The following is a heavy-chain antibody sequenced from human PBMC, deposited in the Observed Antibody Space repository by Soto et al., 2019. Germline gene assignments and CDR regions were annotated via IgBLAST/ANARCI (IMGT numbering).Heavy chain of an antibody. Sequence: QVQLVQSGAEVKKPGASVKVSCKASGYTFTSYGISWVRQAPGQGLEWMGRISDYNGNTNYAQKLQGRVIMSTDTSTSTDYLELMSLRSDDTAVYYCARDGAAIPTYYYGMDVWGQGITVTVSS. V-gene: IGHV1-18*01. CDR3: ARDGAAIPTYYYGMDV. D-gene: IGHD2-2*01. CDR2: ISDYNGNT. CDR1: GYTFTSYG. J-gene: IGHJ6*02.